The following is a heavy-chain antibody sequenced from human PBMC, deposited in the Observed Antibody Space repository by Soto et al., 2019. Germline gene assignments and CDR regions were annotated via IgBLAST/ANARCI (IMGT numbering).Heavy chain of an antibody. D-gene: IGHD2-2*01. Sequence: SSVKVSCKASGGTFSGYAISWVRQAPGQGLEWMGGIIPIFGTANYAQKFQGRVTITADESTSTAYMELSSLRSEDTAVYYCARAGYCSSTSCYFPLGYYYYYGMDVWGQGTTVTSP. CDR2: IIPIFGTA. CDR3: ARAGYCSSTSCYFPLGYYYYYGMDV. V-gene: IGHV1-69*13. J-gene: IGHJ6*02. CDR1: GGTFSGYA.